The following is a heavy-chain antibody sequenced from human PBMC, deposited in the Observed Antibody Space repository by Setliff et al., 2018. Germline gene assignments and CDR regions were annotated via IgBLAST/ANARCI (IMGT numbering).Heavy chain of an antibody. D-gene: IGHD3-9*01. J-gene: IGHJ4*02. CDR2: INPDSGGT. CDR3: ARGPSNYDLLTGCDC. CDR1: GYTITDYY. V-gene: IGHV1-2*06. Sequence: GASVKVSCKASGYTITDYYIHWVRQAPGQGLEWMGRINPDSGGTNYAQKFQGRVTMTRDTSITAAYMELSRLRSDDSAVYYCARGPSNYDLLTGCDCWGQGTLVTVSS.